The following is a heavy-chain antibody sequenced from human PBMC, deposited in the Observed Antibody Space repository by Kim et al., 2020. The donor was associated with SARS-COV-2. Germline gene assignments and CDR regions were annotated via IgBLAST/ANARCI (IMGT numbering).Heavy chain of an antibody. V-gene: IGHV4-34*01. J-gene: IGHJ4*02. D-gene: IGHD2-21*02. CDR2: SGST. CDR3: ARGLVTRY. Sequence: SGSTNYNPSLKSRVTISVDTSKNQFSLKLSSVTAADTAVYYCARGLVTRYWGQGTLVTVSS.